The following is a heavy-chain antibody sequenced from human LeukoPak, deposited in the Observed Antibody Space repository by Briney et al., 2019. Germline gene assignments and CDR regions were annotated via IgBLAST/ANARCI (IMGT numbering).Heavy chain of an antibody. CDR2: INPNSGAT. V-gene: IGHV1-2*02. CDR1: GYTFTSNY. D-gene: IGHD2/OR15-2a*01. CDR3: ARYRCKTTSGCEDTDAFDM. J-gene: IGHJ3*02. Sequence: ASVTVSFKTSGYTFTSNYMQWVRRAPGQGLEWMGWINPNSGATKYAQKFQGRVIMTRDTSISTAYMELSRLRSDDTAVYYCARYRCKTTSGCEDTDAFDMWGQGTMVTVSS.